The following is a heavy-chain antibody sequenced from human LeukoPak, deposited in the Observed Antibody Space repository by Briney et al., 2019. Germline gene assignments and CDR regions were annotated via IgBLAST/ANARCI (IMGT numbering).Heavy chain of an antibody. CDR1: GFTFGNNW. CDR3: AKDRVTVTPHLDY. CDR2: ISGSGGST. Sequence: PGGSLRLSCAASGFTFGNNWMAWVRQAPGKGLEWVSAISGSGGSTYYADSVKGRFTISRDNSKNTLYLQMNSLRAEDTAVYYCAKDRVTVTPHLDYWGQGTLVTVSS. V-gene: IGHV3-23*01. J-gene: IGHJ4*02. D-gene: IGHD4-17*01.